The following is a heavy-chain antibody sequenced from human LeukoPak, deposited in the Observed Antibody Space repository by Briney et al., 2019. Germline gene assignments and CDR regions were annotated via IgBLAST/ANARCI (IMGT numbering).Heavy chain of an antibody. V-gene: IGHV3-21*01. D-gene: IGHD5-12*01. Sequence: PGGSLRLSCTASGFTISSYNMNWVRQAPGKGLEWVSSFSGYSGASTYYADSVRGRFTISRDNAKNSLYLQINSLRAEDTAIYYCARGTYSGFDSPFDYWGQGTLVTVSS. CDR2: FSGYSGAST. CDR1: GFTISSYN. CDR3: ARGTYSGFDSPFDY. J-gene: IGHJ4*02.